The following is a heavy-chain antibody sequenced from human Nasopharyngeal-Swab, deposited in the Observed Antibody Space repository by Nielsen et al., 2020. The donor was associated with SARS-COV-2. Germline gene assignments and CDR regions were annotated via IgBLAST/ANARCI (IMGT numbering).Heavy chain of an antibody. V-gene: IGHV3-21*01. CDR2: ISSSSSYI. J-gene: IGHJ3*02. D-gene: IGHD6-13*01. CDR3: ARDDLPSIAAAGVDAFDI. Sequence: GGSLRLSCAASGFTFSSYSMNWVRQAPEKGLEWVSSISSSSSYIYYADSVKGRFTIPRDNAKNSLYLQMNSLRAEDTAVYYCARDDLPSIAAAGVDAFDIWGQGTMVTVSS. CDR1: GFTFSSYS.